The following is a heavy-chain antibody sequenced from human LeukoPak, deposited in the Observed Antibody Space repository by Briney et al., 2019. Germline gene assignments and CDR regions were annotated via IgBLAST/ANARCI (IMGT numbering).Heavy chain of an antibody. J-gene: IGHJ3*02. D-gene: IGHD3-16*01. Sequence: GGSLRLSCAASGFTFSSYGMHWVRQAPGKGLEWVAFIWYDGSKKYYADSVKGRFTISRDNSKNTLYLQMNSLRAEDTAVFYCAKDRDDYVWGSYLGAFDIWGQGTMVTVSS. CDR3: AKDRDDYVWGSYLGAFDI. CDR2: IWYDGSKK. CDR1: GFTFSSYG. V-gene: IGHV3-30*02.